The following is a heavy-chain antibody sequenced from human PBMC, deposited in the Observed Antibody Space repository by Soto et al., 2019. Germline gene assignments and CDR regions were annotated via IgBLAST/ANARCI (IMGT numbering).Heavy chain of an antibody. CDR3: ARDGYSPMDV. D-gene: IGHD6-13*01. CDR2: IYTGST. V-gene: IGHV4-59*01. J-gene: IGHJ6*02. CDR1: GGSISSYY. Sequence: SETLSLTCTVSGGSISSYYWNRIRQPPGKGLEWIGFIYTGSTNYNPSLKSRVAISVDTSKNQFSLKVTSVTAADTAVYYCARDGYSPMDVWGQGTTVTVSS.